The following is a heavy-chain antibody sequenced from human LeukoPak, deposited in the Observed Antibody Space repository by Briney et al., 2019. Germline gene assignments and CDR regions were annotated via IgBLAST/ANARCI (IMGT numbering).Heavy chain of an antibody. V-gene: IGHV1-46*01. CDR3: ARVVTPRYCSTPSCYWKGWFDP. Sequence: ASVKVSCKASGYTFTSYYMHWVRQAPGQGLEWMGIINPSGGSTSYAQKFQGRVTVTRDTSISTAYMELSRLRSEDTAVYYCARVVTPRYCSTPSCYWKGWFDPWGQGTLVTVSS. D-gene: IGHD2-2*01. J-gene: IGHJ5*02. CDR1: GYTFTSYY. CDR2: INPSGGST.